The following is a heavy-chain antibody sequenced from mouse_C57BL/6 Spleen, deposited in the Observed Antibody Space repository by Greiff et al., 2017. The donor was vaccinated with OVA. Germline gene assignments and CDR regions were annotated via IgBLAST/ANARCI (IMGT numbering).Heavy chain of an antibody. V-gene: IGHV1-52*01. CDR3: AREGLTTVGWYFDV. D-gene: IGHD1-1*01. J-gene: IGHJ1*03. Sequence: QVQLKQPGAELVRPGSSVKLSCKASGYTFTSYWMHWVKQRPIQGLEWIGNIDPSDSETHYNQKFKDKATLTVDKSSSTAYMQLSSLTSEDSAVYYCAREGLTTVGWYFDVWGTGTTVTVSS. CDR2: IDPSDSET. CDR1: GYTFTSYW.